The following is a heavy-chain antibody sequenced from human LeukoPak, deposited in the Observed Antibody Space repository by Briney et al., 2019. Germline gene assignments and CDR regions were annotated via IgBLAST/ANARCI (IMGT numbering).Heavy chain of an antibody. CDR2: IHPHRGGT. CDR1: GYTLTGHE. J-gene: IGHJ4*02. Sequence: ASVKVSCKASGYTLTGHEMHWGRQAPGQGLEWMGWIHPHRGGTNCAQKFQGRVTMTRDTYISTAYLELSRLRSDDTAVYYCARIDGTATDHWGQGPLVTVSS. D-gene: IGHD5-24*01. V-gene: IGHV1-2*02. CDR3: ARIDGTATDH.